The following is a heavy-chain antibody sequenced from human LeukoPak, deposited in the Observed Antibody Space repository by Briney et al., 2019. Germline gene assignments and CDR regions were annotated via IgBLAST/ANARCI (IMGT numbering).Heavy chain of an antibody. CDR1: GFTFSNYA. J-gene: IGHJ4*02. CDR2: ISGSGSST. CDR3: AREGRCAGTTCHFDF. D-gene: IGHD2-2*01. Sequence: GGSLRLSCAASGFTFSNYAMSWVRQAPGEGLGWVSGISGSGSSTYYADSVKGRFTISRDNSKNTLYLQMNSLRAADTAVYYCAREGRCAGTTCHFDFWGQGTLVTVSS. V-gene: IGHV3-23*01.